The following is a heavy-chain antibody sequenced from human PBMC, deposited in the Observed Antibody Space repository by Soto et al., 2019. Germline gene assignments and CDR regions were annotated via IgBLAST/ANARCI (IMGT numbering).Heavy chain of an antibody. D-gene: IGHD4-17*01. V-gene: IGHV4-30-4*01. Sequence: QVQLQESGPGLVKPSQTLSLTCTVSGGSISSGDYYWSWIRQPPGKGLEWIGYIYYSGSTYYNPSLKKRVTISVETSKNQFSLKLSSVTAAETAVYYCARGTLTKVPYFDYWGQGTLVTVSS. CDR1: GGSISSGDYY. CDR3: ARGTLTKVPYFDY. J-gene: IGHJ4*02. CDR2: IYYSGST.